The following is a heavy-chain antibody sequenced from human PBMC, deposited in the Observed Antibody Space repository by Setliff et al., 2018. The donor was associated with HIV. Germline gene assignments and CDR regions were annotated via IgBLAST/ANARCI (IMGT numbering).Heavy chain of an antibody. D-gene: IGHD1-26*01. CDR1: GGSISSDDYY. Sequence: LSLTCTVSGGSISSDDYYWNWIRQFPGKGLEWIGEINHTGNTQYNPSLKSRVTMSEETSKNQFSLKLKSVTAADTAIYFCARGKGGLVGPAEFDYWGPGTLVTVSS. CDR2: INHTGNT. CDR3: ARGKGGLVGPAEFDY. J-gene: IGHJ4*02. V-gene: IGHV4-39*01.